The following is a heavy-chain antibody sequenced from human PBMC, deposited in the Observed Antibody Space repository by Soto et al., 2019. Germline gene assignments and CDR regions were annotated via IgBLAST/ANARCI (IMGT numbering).Heavy chain of an antibody. J-gene: IGHJ6*02. Sequence: GGSLRLSCAASGFTFSSYEMNWVRQAPGKGLEWVSYISSSGSTIYYADSVKGRFTISRDNAKNSLYLQMNSLRAEDTAVYYCERAQLQYYYYGMDVWGHGNTVT. CDR1: GFTFSSYE. V-gene: IGHV3-48*03. CDR2: ISSSGSTI. CDR3: ERAQLQYYYYGMDV. D-gene: IGHD4-4*01.